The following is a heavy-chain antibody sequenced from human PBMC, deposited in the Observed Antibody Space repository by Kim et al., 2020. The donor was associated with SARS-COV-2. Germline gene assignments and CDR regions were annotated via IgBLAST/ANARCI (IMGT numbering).Heavy chain of an antibody. Sequence: TNYNPSRKDRVTLSVDTSKNQCSLKLSSVTAADTAVYYCAREVVTPYFDYWGQGTLVTVSS. V-gene: IGHV4-34*01. J-gene: IGHJ4*02. CDR3: AREVVTPYFDY. D-gene: IGHD2-15*01. CDR2: T.